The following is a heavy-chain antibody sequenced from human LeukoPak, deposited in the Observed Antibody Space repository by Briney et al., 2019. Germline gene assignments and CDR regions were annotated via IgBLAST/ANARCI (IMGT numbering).Heavy chain of an antibody. CDR2: INHSGST. CDR1: GGSFSGYY. Sequence: SETLSLTCAVYGGSFSGYYWSWIRQPPGKGLEWIGKINHSGSTNYNPSLKSRVTISVDTSKNQFSLKLCSVTAADTAVYYCARGWYGDYDYWGQGTLVAVSS. V-gene: IGHV4-34*01. J-gene: IGHJ4*02. CDR3: ARGWYGDYDY. D-gene: IGHD4-17*01.